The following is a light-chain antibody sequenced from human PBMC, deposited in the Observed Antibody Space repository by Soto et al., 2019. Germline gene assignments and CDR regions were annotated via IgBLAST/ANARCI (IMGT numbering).Light chain of an antibody. CDR1: QGVSSN. CDR2: GAS. V-gene: IGKV3-15*01. J-gene: IGKJ2*01. CDR3: QQYNSGPYT. Sequence: DIVMTQSPATLSVSPGERATLSCRASQGVSSNLAWYQQKPGQAPTLLIYGASTWASGIPSRFSGSGSGTDFTLTISSLQSEDFAVYYCQQYNSGPYTFGPGTKLEIK.